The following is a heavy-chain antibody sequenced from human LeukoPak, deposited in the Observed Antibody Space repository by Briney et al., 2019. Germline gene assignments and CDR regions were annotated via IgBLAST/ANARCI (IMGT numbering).Heavy chain of an antibody. CDR2: IYYSGST. V-gene: IGHV4-31*03. Sequence: SQTLSLTCTVSGGSISSGGYYWSWIRQHPGKGLEWIGYIYYSGSTNYNPSLKSRVTISVDTSKNQFSLKLSSVTAADTAVYYCARGRTTYYYDSSGYSPIYYFDYWGQGTLVTVSS. CDR1: GGSISSGGYY. J-gene: IGHJ4*02. CDR3: ARGRTTYYYDSSGYSPIYYFDY. D-gene: IGHD3-22*01.